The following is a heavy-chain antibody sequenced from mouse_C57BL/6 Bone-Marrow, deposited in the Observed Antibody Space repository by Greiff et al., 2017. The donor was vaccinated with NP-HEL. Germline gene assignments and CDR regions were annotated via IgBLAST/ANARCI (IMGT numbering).Heavy chain of an antibody. CDR3: TMYDYDYAMDY. Sequence: EVQVVESGEGLVKPGGSLKLSCAASGFTFSSYAMSWVRQTPEKRLEWVAYISSGGDYIYYADTVKGRFTISRDNARNTLYLQMSSLKSEDTAMYYCTMYDYDYAMDYWGQGTSVTVSS. J-gene: IGHJ4*01. V-gene: IGHV5-9-1*02. CDR2: ISSGGDYI. CDR1: GFTFSSYA. D-gene: IGHD2-4*01.